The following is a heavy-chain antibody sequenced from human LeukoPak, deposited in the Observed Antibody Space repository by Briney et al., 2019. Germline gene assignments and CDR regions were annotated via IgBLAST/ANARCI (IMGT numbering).Heavy chain of an antibody. CDR3: SKDPYDILTGSSGAFDI. V-gene: IGHV3-23*01. Sequence: GGSLRLSCAASGFTFSSYAMSWVRQAPGKGLEWVSAISGSGGSTYYADSVKGRFTLSGDNSKNTLYLQMNSLRAEDTALYYCSKDPYDILTGSSGAFDIWGQGTMVTVSS. D-gene: IGHD3-9*01. J-gene: IGHJ3*02. CDR2: ISGSGGST. CDR1: GFTFSSYA.